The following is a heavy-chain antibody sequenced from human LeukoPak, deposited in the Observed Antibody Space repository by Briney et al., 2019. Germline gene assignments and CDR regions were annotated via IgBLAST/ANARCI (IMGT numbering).Heavy chain of an antibody. V-gene: IGHV3-30*02. CDR3: AKGGKYDILTGYRRSRLLGDF. J-gene: IGHJ4*02. CDR2: IRYDGSNK. Sequence: GGSLRLSCAASGFTFSSHGMHWVRQTPAKGLEWVAFIRYDGSNKYYADSVKGRFIISRDNSKNTLFLKMNSLRPEDTAVYYCAKGGKYDILTGYRRSRLLGDFWGQGALVTVSS. CDR1: GFTFSSHG. D-gene: IGHD3-9*01.